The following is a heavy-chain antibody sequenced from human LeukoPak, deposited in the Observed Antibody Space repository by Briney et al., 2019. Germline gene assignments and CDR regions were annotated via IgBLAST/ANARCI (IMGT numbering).Heavy chain of an antibody. J-gene: IGHJ4*02. CDR1: GFTFSSYA. CDR3: AKDCGSYYRTYDYFDY. V-gene: IGHV3-23*01. CDR2: ISGSGGST. Sequence: GGSLRLSRAASGFTFSSYAMSWVRQAPGKGLEWVSAISGSGGSTYYADSVKGRFTISRDNSKNTLYLQMNSLRAEDTAVYYCAKDCGSYYRTYDYFDYWGQGTLVTVSS. D-gene: IGHD1-26*01.